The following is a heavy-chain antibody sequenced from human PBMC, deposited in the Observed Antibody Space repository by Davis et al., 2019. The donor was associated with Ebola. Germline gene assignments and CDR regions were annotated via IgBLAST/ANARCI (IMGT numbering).Heavy chain of an antibody. CDR1: GFTFSSYA. CDR2: VYYTGAT. D-gene: IGHD3-10*01. V-gene: IGHV4-59*01. Sequence: MPGGSLRLSCAASGFTFSSYAMSWIRQAPGKALEWIGYVYYTGATNYHPSLKSRVTISVDTSKNQFSLRVTSVTAADTAVYYCARVWNDYGSGSYYDYWGQGILVTVSS. J-gene: IGHJ4*02. CDR3: ARVWNDYGSGSYYDY.